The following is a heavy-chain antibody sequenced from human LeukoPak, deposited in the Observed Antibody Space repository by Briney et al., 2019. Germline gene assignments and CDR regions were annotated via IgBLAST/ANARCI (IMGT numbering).Heavy chain of an antibody. CDR2: IYQSGGT. V-gene: IGHV4-38-2*01. Sequence: SETLSLTCVVSGYSISSGYYWGWIRQLPGKALEWIGSIYQSGGTFYNPSLKSRVTISVDTSKNQFSLKLSSVTAADTAVYYCARHITSNKRFDYWGQGTLVTVSS. CDR3: ARHITSNKRFDY. D-gene: IGHD3-16*01. CDR1: GYSISSGYY. J-gene: IGHJ4*02.